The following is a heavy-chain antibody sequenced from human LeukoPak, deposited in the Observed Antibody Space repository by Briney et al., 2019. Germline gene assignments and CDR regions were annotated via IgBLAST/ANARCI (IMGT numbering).Heavy chain of an antibody. J-gene: IGHJ1*01. CDR2: ISGSGGST. V-gene: IGHV3-23*01. Sequence: PGGSLRLSCAASGFTFSSYGMSWVRQAPGKGLEWVSAISGSGGSTYYADSVKGRFTISRDNSKNTLYLQMNSLRAEDTAVYYCAKANYYGSGSYYLSEYFQHWGQGTLVTVSS. CDR1: GFTFSSYG. CDR3: AKANYYGSGSYYLSEYFQH. D-gene: IGHD3-10*01.